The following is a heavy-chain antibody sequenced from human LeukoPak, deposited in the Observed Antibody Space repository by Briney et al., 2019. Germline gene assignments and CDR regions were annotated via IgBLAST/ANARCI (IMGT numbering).Heavy chain of an antibody. CDR1: GYTFTNYG. Sequence: GASVKVSCKASGYTFTNYGISWVRQAPGQGLEWMGWISAYNGNTNYAQKLQGRVTMTTDTSTSTAYMELRSLRSDDTAVYYCAREADCGGDCYSGYFDYWGQGTLVTVSS. CDR2: ISAYNGNT. CDR3: AREADCGGDCYSGYFDY. D-gene: IGHD2-21*02. J-gene: IGHJ4*02. V-gene: IGHV1-18*01.